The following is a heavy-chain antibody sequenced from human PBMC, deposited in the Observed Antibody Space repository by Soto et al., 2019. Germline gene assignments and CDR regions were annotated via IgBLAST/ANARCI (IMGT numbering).Heavy chain of an antibody. Sequence: QVQLVESGGGVVQPGRSLRLSCAASGFTFSNYAMYWVGQAPGKGLEWVAVISYDGNNKYYADSVKGRLTISRDNSKNTLYLQMNSLRAEDTAVYYCARAGCDGGTCYTLVGLRYGMDVWGQGTTVTVSS. J-gene: IGHJ6*02. D-gene: IGHD2-15*01. V-gene: IGHV3-30-3*01. CDR2: ISYDGNNK. CDR1: GFTFSNYA. CDR3: ARAGCDGGTCYTLVGLRYGMDV.